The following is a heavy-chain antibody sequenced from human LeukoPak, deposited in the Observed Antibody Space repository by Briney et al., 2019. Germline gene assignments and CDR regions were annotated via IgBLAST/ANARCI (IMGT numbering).Heavy chain of an antibody. CDR2: INPDNGGT. CDR3: ARAGAMIASDYYYYMDV. CDR1: GYTFGAYF. Sequence: GASVKVSCKAFGYTFGAYFMHWVRQAPGQGLEWMGWINPDNGGTRYAQRFQDRVTMTRDTSITTAYMELSSLKSDDTAVYYCARAGAMIASDYYYYMDVWGNGTTVTVSS. D-gene: IGHD3-16*01. J-gene: IGHJ6*03. V-gene: IGHV1-2*02.